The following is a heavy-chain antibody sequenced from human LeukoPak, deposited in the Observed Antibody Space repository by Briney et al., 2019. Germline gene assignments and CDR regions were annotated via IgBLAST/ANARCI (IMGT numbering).Heavy chain of an antibody. CDR3: AGADRGDYYYYGMDV. Sequence: PSETLSLTCAVYGGSFSGYYWSWIRQPPGKGLEWMGEINHSGSTNYNPSLKSRVTISVDTSKNQFSLKLSSVTAADTAVYYCAGADRGDYYYYGMDVWGQGTTVTVSS. V-gene: IGHV4-34*01. CDR1: GGSFSGYY. J-gene: IGHJ6*02. D-gene: IGHD3-10*01. CDR2: INHSGST.